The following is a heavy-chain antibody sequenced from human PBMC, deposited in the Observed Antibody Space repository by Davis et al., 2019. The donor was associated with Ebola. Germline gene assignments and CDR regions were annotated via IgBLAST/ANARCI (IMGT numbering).Heavy chain of an antibody. Sequence: PGGSLRLSCVAFGFSFSGAAMHWVRQAPGKGLEWVGRIRGKTKNYATAYAESVKGRFTISRDDGKNTAYLQMHSLKSEDAAVYYCTTLIDFWGQGTLVTVSS. CDR2: IRGKTKNYAT. J-gene: IGHJ4*02. D-gene: IGHD3-22*01. CDR3: TTLIDF. V-gene: IGHV3-73*01. CDR1: GFSFSGAA.